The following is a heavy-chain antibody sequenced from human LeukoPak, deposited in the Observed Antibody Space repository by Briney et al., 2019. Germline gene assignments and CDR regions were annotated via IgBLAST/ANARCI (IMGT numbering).Heavy chain of an antibody. CDR2: ISYSGST. CDR1: GGSISSSSYY. D-gene: IGHD3-16*02. Sequence: SETLSLTCTVSGGSISSSSYYWGWIRQPPGKGLEWIGSISYSGSTYYNPSLKSRVTISVDTSKNQFSLKLSSVTAADTAVYYCARGGNDYVWGSYRPFDYWGQGTLVTVSS. J-gene: IGHJ4*02. CDR3: ARGGNDYVWGSYRPFDY. V-gene: IGHV4-39*07.